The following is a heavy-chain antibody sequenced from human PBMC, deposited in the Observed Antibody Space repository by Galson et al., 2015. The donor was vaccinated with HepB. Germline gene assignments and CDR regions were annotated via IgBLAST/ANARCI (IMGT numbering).Heavy chain of an antibody. J-gene: IGHJ4*02. CDR1: GFTFSSYG. D-gene: IGHD4-17*01. CDR2: IWYDGSNK. Sequence: SLRLSCAASGFTFSSYGMHWVRQAPGKGLEWVAVIWYDGSNKYYADSAKGRFTISRDNSKNTLYLQMNSLRAEDTAVYYCARDQDYGDYATDYWGQGTLVTVSS. CDR3: ARDQDYGDYATDY. V-gene: IGHV3-33*01.